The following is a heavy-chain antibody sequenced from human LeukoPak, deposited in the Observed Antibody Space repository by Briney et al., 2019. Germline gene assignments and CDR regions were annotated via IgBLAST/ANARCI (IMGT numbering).Heavy chain of an antibody. CDR3: ARGIAVADYYYYGMDV. D-gene: IGHD6-19*01. CDR2: LSYDGKSE. CDR1: GFSFSTYA. J-gene: IGHJ6*02. Sequence: GGSLRLSCEASGFSFSTYALDWVRQAPGKGLEWVAILSYDGKSEYYADSVKGRFTISRDNSKNTLYLQMNSLRAEDTAVYYCARGIAVADYYYYGMDVWGQGTTVTVSS. V-gene: IGHV3-30*14.